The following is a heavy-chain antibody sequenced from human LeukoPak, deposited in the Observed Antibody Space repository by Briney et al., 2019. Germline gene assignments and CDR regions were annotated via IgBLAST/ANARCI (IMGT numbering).Heavy chain of an antibody. D-gene: IGHD3-3*01. Sequence: GGSLRLSCAASGFTFSSYWMSWVRQAPGKGLEWVANIKQDGSEKYYVDSVEGRFTISRDNAKNSLYLQMNSLRAEDTAVYYCARGQHRYDFWSGYWTHYGMDVWGQGTTVTVSS. CDR2: IKQDGSEK. V-gene: IGHV3-7*01. CDR1: GFTFSSYW. J-gene: IGHJ6*02. CDR3: ARGQHRYDFWSGYWTHYGMDV.